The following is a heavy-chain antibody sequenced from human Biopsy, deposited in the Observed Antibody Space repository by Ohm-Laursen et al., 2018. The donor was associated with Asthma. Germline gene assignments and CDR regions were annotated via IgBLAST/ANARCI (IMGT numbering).Heavy chain of an antibody. Sequence: SLRLSCAAFGFTFGNFWMSWGRQTPGKGLEWVATITGDGSQKFYVDSVKGRFTISRDKSENTLYLQMNSLRAEDTAVYYCAKDERLYYGSDSKYMQPVPLGDWGQGTLVSVSA. J-gene: IGHJ4*02. D-gene: IGHD3-10*01. CDR3: AKDERLYYGSDSKYMQPVPLGD. CDR2: ITGDGSQK. V-gene: IGHV3-7*03. CDR1: GFTFGNFW.